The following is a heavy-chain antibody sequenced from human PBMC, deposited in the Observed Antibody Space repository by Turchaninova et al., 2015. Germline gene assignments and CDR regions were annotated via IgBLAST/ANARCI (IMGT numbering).Heavy chain of an antibody. Sequence: SCNLGGDIFSNKAISWVRQAPGQGLEWIGSIIPVFGTPNYSQRFQGRVTITADKSTSTAYMDLSNLRSDDTAVYYCARGGILGPTRGSYFEFWGQGALITVSS. CDR3: ARGGILGPTRGSYFEF. CDR1: GDIFSNKA. V-gene: IGHV1-69*06. CDR2: IIPVFGTP. D-gene: IGHD1-26*01. J-gene: IGHJ4*02.